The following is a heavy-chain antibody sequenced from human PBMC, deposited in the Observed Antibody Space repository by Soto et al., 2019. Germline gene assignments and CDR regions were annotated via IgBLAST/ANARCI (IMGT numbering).Heavy chain of an antibody. CDR2: LIAMLGTP. D-gene: IGHD5-18*01. CDR3: ARGAMANFDY. CDR1: GGTFGSHG. J-gene: IGHJ4*02. V-gene: IGHV1-69*13. Sequence: ASVKVSCKAPGGTFGSHGIAWVRQAPGQGLEWMGGLIAMLGTPTYARKVQGRATITADESLTSSYLELRSLRSEDTAVYFCARGAMANFDYRGQGTVVTVSS.